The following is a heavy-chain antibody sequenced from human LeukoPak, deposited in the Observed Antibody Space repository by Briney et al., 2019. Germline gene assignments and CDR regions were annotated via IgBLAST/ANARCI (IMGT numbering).Heavy chain of an antibody. CDR1: GGSISSSSYC. V-gene: IGHV4-39*07. D-gene: IGHD6-6*01. Sequence: SETLSLTCTVSGGSISSSSYCWGWIRQPPGKGLEWIGCIYYSGSTYDDPSLKSRVTISVDTSKNQFSLKLSSVTAADAAVYYCATYSSSSGCFDPWGQGTLVTVSS. CDR3: ATYSSSSGCFDP. J-gene: IGHJ5*02. CDR2: IYYSGST.